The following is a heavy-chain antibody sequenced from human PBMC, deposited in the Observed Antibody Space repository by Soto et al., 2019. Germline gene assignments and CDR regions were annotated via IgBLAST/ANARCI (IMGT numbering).Heavy chain of an antibody. J-gene: IGHJ6*02. Sequence: QVQLVQSGAEVKKPGSSVKVSCKASGGTFSSYAISWVRQAPGQGLEWMGGIIPIFGTANYAQKFQGRVTITADKSQSTAYMELSSLRSEDTAVYYCARDRDYYGSGAGYYYGRDVWGQGTTVTVSS. D-gene: IGHD3-10*01. V-gene: IGHV1-69*06. CDR2: IIPIFGTA. CDR1: GGTFSSYA. CDR3: ARDRDYYGSGAGYYYGRDV.